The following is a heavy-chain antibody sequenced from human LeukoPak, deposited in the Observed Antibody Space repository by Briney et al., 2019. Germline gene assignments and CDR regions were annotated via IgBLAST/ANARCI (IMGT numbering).Heavy chain of an antibody. CDR3: ARSSGGYSYGTGTFDY. Sequence: SETLSLTCTVSGGSISSSSYYWGWIRQPPGKGLEWIGSIYYSGSTYYNPSLKSRVTISVDTSKNQFSLKLSSVTAADTAVYYCARSSGGYSYGTGTFDYWGQGTLVTVSS. V-gene: IGHV4-39*01. J-gene: IGHJ4*02. CDR2: IYYSGST. D-gene: IGHD5-18*01. CDR1: GGSISSSSYY.